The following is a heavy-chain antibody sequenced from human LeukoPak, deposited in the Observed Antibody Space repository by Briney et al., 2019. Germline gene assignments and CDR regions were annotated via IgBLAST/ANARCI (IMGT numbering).Heavy chain of an antibody. V-gene: IGHV3-21*01. CDR3: ARAGVPVPGTAWFDP. CDR2: VSWSGSYV. Sequence: GGSLRLSCAASGFTFSSYNMNWVRQAPGKGLEWVSSVSWSGSYVFFADSVRGRFTLSRDNAKNSLYVQMNSLRAEDTAVYYCARAGVPVPGTAWFDPWGQGTLVTVSS. J-gene: IGHJ5*02. D-gene: IGHD1-1*01. CDR1: GFTFSSYN.